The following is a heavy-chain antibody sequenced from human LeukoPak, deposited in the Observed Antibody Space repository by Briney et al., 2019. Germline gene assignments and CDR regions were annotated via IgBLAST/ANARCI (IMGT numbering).Heavy chain of an antibody. Sequence: GGSLRLSCAASGFTFSSYSMNWVRQAPGKGLEWVSSISSSSSYIYYADSVKGRFTISGDNAKNSLYLQMNSLRAEDTAVYYCASRMGATGYWGQGTLVTVSS. J-gene: IGHJ4*02. D-gene: IGHD1-26*01. CDR1: GFTFSSYS. CDR3: ASRMGATGY. V-gene: IGHV3-21*01. CDR2: ISSSSSYI.